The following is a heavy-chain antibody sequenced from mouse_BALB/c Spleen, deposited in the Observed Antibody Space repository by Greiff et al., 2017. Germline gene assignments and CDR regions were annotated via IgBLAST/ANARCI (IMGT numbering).Heavy chain of an antibody. Sequence: QVQLKESGPGLVAPSQSLSITCTVSGFSLTSYGVHWVRQPPGKGLEWLGVIWAGGSTNYNSALMSRLSISKDNSKSQVFLKMNSLQTDDTAMYYCARVIPGGNYAMDYWGQGTSVTVSS. CDR2: IWAGGST. D-gene: IGHD5-1-1*01. J-gene: IGHJ4*01. V-gene: IGHV2-9*02. CDR1: GFSLTSYG. CDR3: ARVIPGGNYAMDY.